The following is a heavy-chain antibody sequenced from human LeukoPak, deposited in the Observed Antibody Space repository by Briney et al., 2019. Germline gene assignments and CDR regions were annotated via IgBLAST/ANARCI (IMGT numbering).Heavy chain of an antibody. CDR1: GYTFTSYY. CDR2: INPSGGST. J-gene: IGHJ4*02. V-gene: IGHV1-46*01. Sequence: ASVKVSCKASGYTFTSYYMHLVRQAPGQGLEWMGIINPSGGSTSYAQKFQGRVTMTRDTSTSTVYMELSSLRSEDTAVYYCARAGGDYYDSSGVDYWGQGTLVTVSS. CDR3: ARAGGDYYDSSGVDY. D-gene: IGHD3-22*01.